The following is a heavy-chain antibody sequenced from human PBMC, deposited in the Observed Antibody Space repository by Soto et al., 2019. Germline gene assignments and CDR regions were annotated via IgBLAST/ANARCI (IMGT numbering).Heavy chain of an antibody. Sequence: SVKVSCKASGFTFTSSAVQWVRQARGQRLEWIGWIVVGSGNTNYAQKFQERVTITRDMSTSTAYMELSSLRSEDTAVYYCAADRYYYDSSGYYGAFDIWGQGTMVTVSS. CDR3: AADRYYYDSSGYYGAFDI. J-gene: IGHJ3*02. D-gene: IGHD3-22*01. V-gene: IGHV1-58*01. CDR2: IVVGSGNT. CDR1: GFTFTSSA.